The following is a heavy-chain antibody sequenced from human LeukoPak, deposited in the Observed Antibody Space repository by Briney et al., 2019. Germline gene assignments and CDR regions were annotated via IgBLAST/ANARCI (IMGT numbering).Heavy chain of an antibody. V-gene: IGHV3-23*01. CDR2: ISGSGGST. Sequence: PGGSLRLSCAASGFTFSSYGMSWVRQAPGKGLEWVSAISGSGGSTYYADSVRGRFTISRDNSRNTLYLQMNSLRAEVTAVYYCAKGFYGSRYWYFDRWGRGTLVTVSS. J-gene: IGHJ2*01. D-gene: IGHD3-10*01. CDR3: AKGFYGSRYWYFDR. CDR1: GFTFSSYG.